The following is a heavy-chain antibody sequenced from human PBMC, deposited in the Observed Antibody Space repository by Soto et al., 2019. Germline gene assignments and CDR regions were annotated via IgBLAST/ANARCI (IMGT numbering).Heavy chain of an antibody. CDR3: AKEADISRYNPDY. Sequence: PGGSLRLSCAASGFTFSDYYMSWLRQAPGKGLEWVSYISSSGSTIYYADSVKGRFTISRDNSKNALYLRMNSLRAEDTAVYYCAKEADISRYNPDYWGQGTQVTVSS. V-gene: IGHV3-11*01. CDR2: ISSSGSTI. CDR1: GFTFSDYY. J-gene: IGHJ4*02. D-gene: IGHD2-15*01.